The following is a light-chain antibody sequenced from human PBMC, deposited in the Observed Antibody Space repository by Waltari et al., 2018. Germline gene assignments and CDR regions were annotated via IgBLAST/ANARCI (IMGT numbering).Light chain of an antibody. V-gene: IGLV1-47*01. CDR2: RNN. CDR1: SFNIGSNY. Sequence: QSVLNQPPSVSGTPGQRVTISCSGSSFNIGSNYVYWYQQLPGAAPKRLNYRNNQRPYGVPDRFSVSKSGTSASLAISGLRSEDEGDYHCATWDDSVSGQVFGGGTKLTVL. J-gene: IGLJ2*01. CDR3: ATWDDSVSGQV.